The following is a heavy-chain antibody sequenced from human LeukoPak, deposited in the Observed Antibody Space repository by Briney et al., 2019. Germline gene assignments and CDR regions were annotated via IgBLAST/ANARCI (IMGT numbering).Heavy chain of an antibody. V-gene: IGHV4-39*02. J-gene: IGHJ5*02. CDR1: GGSISSSSYY. D-gene: IGHD2-15*01. Sequence: SETLSLTCTVSGGSISSSSYYWGWIRQPPGKGLEWIGSIYYSGSTYYNPSLKSRVTISVDTSKNQFSLKLSSVTAADTAVYYCAKEGGFEGFAWFDPWGQGTLVTVSS. CDR3: AKEGGFEGFAWFDP. CDR2: IYYSGST.